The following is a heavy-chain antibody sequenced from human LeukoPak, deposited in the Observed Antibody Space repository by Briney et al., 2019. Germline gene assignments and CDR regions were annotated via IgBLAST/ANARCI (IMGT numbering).Heavy chain of an antibody. Sequence: NSSQTLSLTCTVSGGSVNSAGYFWNWIRQRPGEGLEWIGYLYYDGGTSYSPSLKGRVTISADWTTNQFSLNLNSVTAADTAVYYCARALLGTTCFDYWGQGTLVTVSS. D-gene: IGHD1-7*01. V-gene: IGHV4-31*03. CDR1: GGSVNSAGYF. CDR2: LYYDGGT. J-gene: IGHJ4*02. CDR3: ARALLGTTCFDY.